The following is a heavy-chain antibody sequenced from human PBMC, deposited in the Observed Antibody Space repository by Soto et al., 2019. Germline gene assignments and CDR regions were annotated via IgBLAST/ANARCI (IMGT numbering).Heavy chain of an antibody. J-gene: IGHJ4*02. D-gene: IGHD1-26*01. CDR2: IFHDGTA. CDR3: ARGGGSDSFDY. V-gene: IGHV4-4*02. CDR1: GVSLTSGNW. Sequence: SETLSLTCAVSGVSLTSGNWWTWVRQSPQRGLEYIGEIFHDGTANYYPSFERRVAMSVDTSRNQFSLKLTSVTAADTAVYFCARGGGSDSFDYWGQGILVTVSS.